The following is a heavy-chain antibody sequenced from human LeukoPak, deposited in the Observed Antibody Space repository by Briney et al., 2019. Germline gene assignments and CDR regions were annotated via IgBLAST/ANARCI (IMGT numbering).Heavy chain of an antibody. Sequence: GESLKISCKSSGYTFTTYWIGWVRQMPGKRLEWMGIIYPGDSDTRYSPSCQCQVTISAGKSISTGYLLWRSMKASDVAMYYCARTGYSSGWYGGFDYWGQGTLVTVSS. CDR2: IYPGDSDT. D-gene: IGHD6-19*01. CDR3: ARTGYSSGWYGGFDY. CDR1: GYTFTTYW. J-gene: IGHJ4*02. V-gene: IGHV5-51*01.